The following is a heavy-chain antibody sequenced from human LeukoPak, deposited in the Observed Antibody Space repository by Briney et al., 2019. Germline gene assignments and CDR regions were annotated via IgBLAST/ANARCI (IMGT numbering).Heavy chain of an antibody. CDR3: AGTNYYGSGEFDY. J-gene: IGHJ4*02. CDR1: GYTFTGYY. V-gene: IGHV1-2*02. CDR2: INPNSGGT. Sequence: ASVKVSCKASGYTFTGYYMHWVRQAPGQGLEWMGWINPNSGGTNYAQKFQGRVTMTRDTSISTAYMELSRLRSDDTAVYYCAGTNYYGSGEFDYWGQGTLVTVSS. D-gene: IGHD3-10*01.